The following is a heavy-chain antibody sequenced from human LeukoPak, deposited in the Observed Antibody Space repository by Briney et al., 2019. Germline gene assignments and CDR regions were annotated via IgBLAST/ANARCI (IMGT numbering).Heavy chain of an antibody. V-gene: IGHV4-39*07. CDR3: AREGLVVPAANRLRGAFDI. J-gene: IGHJ3*02. D-gene: IGHD2-2*01. CDR1: GGSISSSSYY. Sequence: SQTLSLTCTVSGGSISSSSYYWGWIRQPPGKGLEWIGSIYYSGSTYYNPSLKSRVTISVDTSKNQFSLKLSSVTAADTAVYYCAREGLVVPAANRLRGAFDIWGQGTMVTVSS. CDR2: IYYSGST.